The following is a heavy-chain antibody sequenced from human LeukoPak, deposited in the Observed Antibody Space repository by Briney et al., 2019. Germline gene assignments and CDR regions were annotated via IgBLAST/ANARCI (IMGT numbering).Heavy chain of an antibody. CDR2: ISAYNGNT. V-gene: IGHV1-18*01. CDR3: ARVRAEDYDISTGYFYYYYGMDV. CDR1: GYTFTSNG. D-gene: IGHD3-9*01. Sequence: ASVKVSCKAAGYTFTSNGISWERQGPGQGLEWLGRISAYNGNTNYAQKPQGRVTMTTDTSTSTAYMELRSLRSDDTAVYYCARVRAEDYDISTGYFYYYYGMDVWGQGTTVTVSS. J-gene: IGHJ6*02.